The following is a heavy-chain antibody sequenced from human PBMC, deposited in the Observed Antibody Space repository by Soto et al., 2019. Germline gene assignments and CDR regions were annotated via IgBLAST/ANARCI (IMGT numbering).Heavy chain of an antibody. Sequence: QVQLQQWGAGLLKPSETLSLTCAVYGGSFSGYYWNWIRQPPGKGLEWIGEIKHSGSTNYNPFLKARVTISVDTSKNQFSLKLSSVTAAATALYYCARGWGTGFDYWGQGTLVTVSS. CDR3: ARGWGTGFDY. D-gene: IGHD7-27*01. J-gene: IGHJ4*02. CDR1: GGSFSGYY. CDR2: IKHSGST. V-gene: IGHV4-34*01.